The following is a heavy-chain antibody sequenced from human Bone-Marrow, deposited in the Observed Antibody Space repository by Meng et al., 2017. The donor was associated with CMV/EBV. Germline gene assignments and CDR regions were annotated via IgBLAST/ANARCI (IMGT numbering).Heavy chain of an antibody. J-gene: IGHJ3*02. CDR2: IIPILGIA. CDR1: GGTFSRYA. CDR3: ASHIAARSPAFWLAFDI. V-gene: IGHV1-69*10. Sequence: SVKVSCKASGGTFSRYAISWVRQAPGQGLEWMGGIIPILGIANYAQKFQGRVTITADKSTSTAYMELSSLRSEDTAVYYCASHIAARSPAFWLAFDIWGQGTMVAVSS. D-gene: IGHD6-6*01.